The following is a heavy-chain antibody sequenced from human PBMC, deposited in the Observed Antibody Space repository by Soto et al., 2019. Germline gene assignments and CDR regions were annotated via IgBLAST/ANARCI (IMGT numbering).Heavy chain of an antibody. Sequence: ASVKVSCKASGYTFTSYGIHWVRQAPGQRLEWMGWINAANGDTKYSPKFQGRVTITRDTSASTAYMELSRLRSEDTAVYYCVRRHVSATGIDWFDPWGQGTLVTVSS. J-gene: IGHJ5*02. CDR2: INAANGDT. CDR1: GYTFTSYG. D-gene: IGHD6-13*01. V-gene: IGHV1-3*01. CDR3: VRRHVSATGIDWFDP.